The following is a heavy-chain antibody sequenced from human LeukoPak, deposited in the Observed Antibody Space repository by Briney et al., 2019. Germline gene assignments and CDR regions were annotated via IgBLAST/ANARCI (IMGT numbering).Heavy chain of an antibody. V-gene: IGHV1-69*13. CDR1: SFIFNNYG. Sequence: SVKVSCKASSFIFNNYGISWVRQAPGQGLEWMGGIIPIFGTANYAQKFQGRVTITADESTSTAYMELSSLRSEDTAVYYCARGRDGSGSLVLWGQGTLVTVSS. CDR2: IIPIFGTA. D-gene: IGHD3-10*01. CDR3: ARGRDGSGSLVL. J-gene: IGHJ4*02.